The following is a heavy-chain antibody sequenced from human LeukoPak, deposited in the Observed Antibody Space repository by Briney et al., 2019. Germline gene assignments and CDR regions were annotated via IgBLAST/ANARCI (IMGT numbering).Heavy chain of an antibody. J-gene: IGHJ4*02. CDR2: ISYDGSNK. V-gene: IGHV3-30*03. CDR3: ASPRDGFYYDSSNYHFAY. CDR1: GFTFSDYG. Sequence: GGSLRLSCTASGFTFSDYGMHWVRQAPGKGLEWVALISYDGSNKDYADFVEGRFTISRDNSKNTLYLQMSSLRAEDTAVYYCASPRDGFYYDSSNYHFAYWGRGTPVTVSS. D-gene: IGHD3-22*01.